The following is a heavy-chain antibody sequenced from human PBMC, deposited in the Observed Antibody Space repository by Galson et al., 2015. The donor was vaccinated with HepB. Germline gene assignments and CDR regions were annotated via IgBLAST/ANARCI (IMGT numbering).Heavy chain of an antibody. CDR2: INPTGART. V-gene: IGHV1-46*04. Sequence: SVKVSCKASGYPFTSHHMHWVRQAPGQGLEWMGIINPTGARTTYAQRLQGRVTMTRDTSTNTVYMELSSLRSEDTAVYYCARGPYYDYVWGSYQDYWGQGTLVTVSS. D-gene: IGHD3-16*02. CDR1: GYPFTSHH. J-gene: IGHJ4*02. CDR3: ARGPYYDYVWGSYQDY.